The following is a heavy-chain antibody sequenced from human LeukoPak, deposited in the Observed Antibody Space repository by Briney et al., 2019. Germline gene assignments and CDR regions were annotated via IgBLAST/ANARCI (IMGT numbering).Heavy chain of an antibody. CDR3: ARYKYGGNSNAFDI. Sequence: GGSLRLSCAASGFTFSSYWMHWVRQVPGKGLVWVSRIGTDGSSTTYADYVKGRSSISRDNAKNALYLQMNSLRAEDTAVYYCARYKYGGNSNAFDIWGQGTLVTVSS. J-gene: IGHJ3*02. V-gene: IGHV3-74*01. CDR1: GFTFSSYW. D-gene: IGHD4-23*01. CDR2: IGTDGSST.